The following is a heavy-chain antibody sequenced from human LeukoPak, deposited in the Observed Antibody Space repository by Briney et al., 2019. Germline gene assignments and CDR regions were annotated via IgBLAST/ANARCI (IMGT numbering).Heavy chain of an antibody. Sequence: GGSLRLSCAASGFTFSSYGMSWVRQTPGKGLEWVSTISHSGGYTYYADSVKGRFTISRDNSKNTLYLQMNSLRAEDTAVYYCAELGITMIGGVWGKGTTVTISS. CDR1: GFTFSSYG. CDR3: AELGITMIGGV. CDR2: ISHSGGYT. J-gene: IGHJ6*04. V-gene: IGHV3-23*01. D-gene: IGHD3-10*02.